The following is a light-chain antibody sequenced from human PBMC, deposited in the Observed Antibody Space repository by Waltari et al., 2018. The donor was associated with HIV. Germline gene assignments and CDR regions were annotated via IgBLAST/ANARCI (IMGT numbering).Light chain of an antibody. V-gene: IGLV3-21*02. Sequence: SYVLAQPPSVSVAPGQTARITCGGNYIGSKSGHWYPQKQAQAPVLVVYNDSDRPSGIPERFSGSNSGNTATLTISRVEAGDEADYYCQVWYTSTDHGVVFGGGTKLTVL. CDR2: NDS. CDR3: QVWYTSTDHGVV. CDR1: YIGSKS. J-gene: IGLJ2*01.